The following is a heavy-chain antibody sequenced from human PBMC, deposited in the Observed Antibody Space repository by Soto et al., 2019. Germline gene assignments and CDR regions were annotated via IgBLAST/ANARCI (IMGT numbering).Heavy chain of an antibody. V-gene: IGHV1-8*01. CDR3: AVNLVLMVYARFL. CDR1: GYTFTSYD. CDR2: MNPNSGNT. D-gene: IGHD2-8*01. J-gene: IGHJ4*02. Sequence: QVQLVQSGAEVKKPGASVKVSCKASGYTFTSYDINWVRQATGQGLEWMGWMNPNSGNTGYAQKFQGRGXXTXNXXISTAYMELRSLRSEDTAVYYCAVNLVLMVYARFLWGQGTLVTVSS.